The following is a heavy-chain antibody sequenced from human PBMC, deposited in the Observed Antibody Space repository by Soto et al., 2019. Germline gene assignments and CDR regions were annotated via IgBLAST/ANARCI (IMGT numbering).Heavy chain of an antibody. V-gene: IGHV1-3*01. J-gene: IGHJ6*02. CDR1: GYTFTSYA. CDR2: INAGNGNT. Sequence: ASVKVSCKXSGYTFTSYAMHWVRQAPGQRLEWMGWINAGNGNTKYSQKFQGRVTITRDTSASTAYMELSSLRSEDTAVYYCATRGRSLGYYYGMDVWGQGTTVTVSS. CDR3: ATRGRSLGYYYGMDV. D-gene: IGHD3-10*01.